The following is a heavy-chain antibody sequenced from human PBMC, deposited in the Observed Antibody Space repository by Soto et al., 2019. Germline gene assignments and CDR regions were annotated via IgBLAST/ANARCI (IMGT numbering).Heavy chain of an antibody. Sequence: SETLSLTCAVFGGSISSGDSSWSWIRQSPGKGLQWIGYMYHSGSSNYNPSLKSRVAISIDRSKNQFSLNLTSVTAADTAVYYCARASGGYRLFDYWGQGTLVTSPQ. D-gene: IGHD5-12*01. CDR3: ARASGGYRLFDY. CDR1: GGSISSGDSS. V-gene: IGHV4-30-2*06. J-gene: IGHJ4*02. CDR2: MYHSGSS.